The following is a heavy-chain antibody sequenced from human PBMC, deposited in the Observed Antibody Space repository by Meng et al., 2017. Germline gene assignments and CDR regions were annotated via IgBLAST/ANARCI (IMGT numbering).Heavy chain of an antibody. CDR2: INHSGST. V-gene: IGHV4-34*01. CDR1: GGSLSCDF. J-gene: IGHJ2*01. D-gene: IGHD4-23*01. Sequence: KIQQRGRVGLKGSAPLLLTFASHGGSLSCDFWSRVRQPPGKGLEGIGEINHSGSTNYNPSLKSRVTISVGTSKNQFSLKLSSVTAADTAVYYCARTGGTTVVTAGRRFWYCDLWGRGTLVTVSS. CDR3: ARTGGTTVVTAGRRFWYCDL.